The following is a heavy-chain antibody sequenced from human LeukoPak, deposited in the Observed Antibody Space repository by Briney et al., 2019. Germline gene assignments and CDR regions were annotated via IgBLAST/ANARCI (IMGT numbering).Heavy chain of an antibody. J-gene: IGHJ5*02. D-gene: IGHD3-3*01. CDR3: ARARVEDYDFWSGYYMSRFDP. Sequence: GASVKVSCKASGYTFTSYDINWVRQATGQGLEWMGWMNPNSGNTGYAQKFQGRVTMTRNTSISIAYMELSSLRSEDTAVYYCARARVEDYDFWSGYYMSRFDPWGQGTLVTVSS. V-gene: IGHV1-8*01. CDR2: MNPNSGNT. CDR1: GYTFTSYD.